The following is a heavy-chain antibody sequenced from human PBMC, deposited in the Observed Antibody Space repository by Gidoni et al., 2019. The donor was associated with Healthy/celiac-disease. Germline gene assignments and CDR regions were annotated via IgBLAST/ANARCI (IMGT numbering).Heavy chain of an antibody. CDR2: IRGSGGST. CDR3: AKKGEGVTMIGVVILPDAFDI. D-gene: IGHD3-22*01. V-gene: IGHV3-23*01. CDR1: GFTFRSYA. Sequence: EVQLLESGGGLVQPGGSLRLSSAASGFTFRSYAMSCVRQAPGKGLEWVSAIRGSGGSTYYADSVKGRFTISRDNSKNTLYLQMNSLRAEDTAVYYCAKKGEGVTMIGVVILPDAFDIWGQGTMVTVSS. J-gene: IGHJ3*02.